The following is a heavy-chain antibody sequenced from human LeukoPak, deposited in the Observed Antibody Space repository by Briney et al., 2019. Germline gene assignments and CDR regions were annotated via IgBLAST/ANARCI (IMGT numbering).Heavy chain of an antibody. D-gene: IGHD3-10*01. Sequence: GRSLRLSCAASGFTFSTYTMHWVRQAPGKGLEWVAVTSYDGSNKYYADSVKGRFTISRDKSKNTLYLQMNSLRAEDTAVYYCARVLSGRGSLYYYYYYMDVWGKGTTVTISS. CDR2: TSYDGSNK. CDR1: GFTFSTYT. CDR3: ARVLSGRGSLYYYYYYMDV. J-gene: IGHJ6*03. V-gene: IGHV3-30*14.